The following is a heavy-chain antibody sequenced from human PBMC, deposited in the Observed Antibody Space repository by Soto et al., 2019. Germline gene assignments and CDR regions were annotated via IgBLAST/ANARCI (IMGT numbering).Heavy chain of an antibody. CDR1: GYTFTSYA. CDR3: ARDRDYYDSSGYYSDFDY. CDR2: INAGNGNT. Sequence: ASVKVSCKASGYTFTSYAMHWVRQAPGQRLEWMGWINAGNGNTKYSQKFQGRVTITRDTSASTAYMELSSLGSEDTAVYYCARDRDYYDSSGYYSDFDYWGQGTLVTVSS. D-gene: IGHD3-22*01. J-gene: IGHJ4*02. V-gene: IGHV1-3*01.